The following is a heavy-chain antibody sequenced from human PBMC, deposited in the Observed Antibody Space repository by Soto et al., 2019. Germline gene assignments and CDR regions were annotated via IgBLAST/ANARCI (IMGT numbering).Heavy chain of an antibody. V-gene: IGHV1-18*04. CDR2: ISAYNGNT. CDR1: GYSFTTYS. CDR3: ARVGRQSYYDGFPVY. D-gene: IGHD3-22*01. Sequence: VXSVKVSCKASGYSFTTYSISWVRQAPGQGLEWMGWISAYNGNTNYAQKLQGRLTMTTDTSTSTAYMELRSLRSDDTAVYYCARVGRQSYYDGFPVYCGQGTLVTVPS. J-gene: IGHJ4*02.